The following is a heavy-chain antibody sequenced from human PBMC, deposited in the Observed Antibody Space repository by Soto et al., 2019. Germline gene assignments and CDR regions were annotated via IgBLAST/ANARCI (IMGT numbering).Heavy chain of an antibody. CDR2: IIPILGIA. CDR3: ATVHYNWNDSDAFDI. CDR1: GGTFSSYT. J-gene: IGHJ3*02. Sequence: SVKVSCKASGGTFSSYTISWVRQAPGQGLERMGRIIPILGIANYAQKFQGRVTITADKSTSTAYMELSSLRSEDTAVYYCATVHYNWNDSDAFDIWGQGTMVTVSS. V-gene: IGHV1-69*02. D-gene: IGHD1-1*01.